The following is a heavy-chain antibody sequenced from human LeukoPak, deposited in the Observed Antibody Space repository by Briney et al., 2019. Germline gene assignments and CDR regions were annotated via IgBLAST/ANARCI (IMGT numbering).Heavy chain of an antibody. CDR1: GGSISSSNW. CDR3: ARPGIAVANDAFDI. J-gene: IGHJ3*02. V-gene: IGHV4-4*02. CDR2: IYHSGST. D-gene: IGHD6-19*01. Sequence: SETLSLTCAVSGGSISSSNWWSWVRQPPGKGLEWIGEIYHSGSTNYNPSLKSRVTISVDTSKNQFSLKLSSVTAADTAVYYCARPGIAVANDAFDIWGQGTMVTVSS.